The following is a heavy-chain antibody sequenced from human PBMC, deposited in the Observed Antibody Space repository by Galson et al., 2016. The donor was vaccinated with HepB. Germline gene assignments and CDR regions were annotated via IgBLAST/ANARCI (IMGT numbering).Heavy chain of an antibody. CDR2: IYSGGSP. Sequence: SLRLSCAVSGFAVSSNYMSWPRQAPGKGLEWVSLIYSGGSPYYADSVKGRFTIYIDNSKNTFYLQMNSLRAEDTAVYYCARNLAAAWGYFDCWGQGTQVTVSS. J-gene: IGHJ4*02. D-gene: IGHD6-13*01. V-gene: IGHV3-53*01. CDR1: GFAVSSNY. CDR3: ARNLAAAWGYFDC.